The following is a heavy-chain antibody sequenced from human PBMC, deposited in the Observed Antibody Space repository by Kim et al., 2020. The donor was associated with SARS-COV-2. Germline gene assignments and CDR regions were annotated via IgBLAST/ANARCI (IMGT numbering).Heavy chain of an antibody. CDR1: GFSFSTSE. CDR2: ISTSGSAM. D-gene: IGHD2-2*01. V-gene: IGHV3-48*03. J-gene: IGHJ4*02. Sequence: GGSLRLSCAASGFSFSTSEMNWVRQAPGKGLEWISYISTSGSAMYYADSVKGRFTISRDNAKNSMYLQMNSLRAEDTALYYCARGRFAMGGQGTLVIVSP. CDR3: ARGRFAM.